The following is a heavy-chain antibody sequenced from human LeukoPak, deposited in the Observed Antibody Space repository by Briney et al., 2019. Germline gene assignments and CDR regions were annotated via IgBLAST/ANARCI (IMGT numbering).Heavy chain of an antibody. CDR1: GFTLGDYT. V-gene: IGHV3-9*03. CDR2: ITWDGGNI. D-gene: IGHD3-3*01. Sequence: GRPLRLSCVTSGFTLGDYTMHWVRQVPGKGLEWLSGITWDGGNIAYADSVKGRFTISRDNAKSSLYLQMNSLRNEDMAFYFCAKGYTFHGVAHDSGYFDYWGQGTLVTVSS. CDR3: AKGYTFHGVAHDSGYFDY. J-gene: IGHJ4*02.